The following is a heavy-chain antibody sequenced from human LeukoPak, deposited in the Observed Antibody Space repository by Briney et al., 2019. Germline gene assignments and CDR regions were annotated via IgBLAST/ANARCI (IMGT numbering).Heavy chain of an antibody. D-gene: IGHD5-24*01. CDR3: ARDNGKGDGYNFRAFDI. Sequence: GGSLRLSCAASGFTFNSYAVTWVRQAPGKGLEWVAVISYDGSNKYYADSVKGRFTISRDNSKNTLYLQMNSLRAEDTAVYYCARDNGKGDGYNFRAFDIWGQGTMVTVSS. CDR2: ISYDGSNK. J-gene: IGHJ3*02. V-gene: IGHV3-30-3*01. CDR1: GFTFNSYA.